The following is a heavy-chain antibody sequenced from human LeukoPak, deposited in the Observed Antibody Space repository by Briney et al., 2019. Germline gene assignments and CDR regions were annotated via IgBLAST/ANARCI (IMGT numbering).Heavy chain of an antibody. V-gene: IGHV4-4*07. J-gene: IGHJ6*03. D-gene: IGHD5-18*01. CDR2: IYTSGST. Sequence: SETLSLTCTVSGGSISSYYWSWIRQPAGKGLEWIGRIYTSGSTNYNPSLKSRVTMSVDTSKNQFSLKLSSVTAADTAVYYCARGRPGYSYGYYYYYYMDVWGKGTTVTVSS. CDR1: GGSISSYY. CDR3: ARGRPGYSYGYYYYYYMDV.